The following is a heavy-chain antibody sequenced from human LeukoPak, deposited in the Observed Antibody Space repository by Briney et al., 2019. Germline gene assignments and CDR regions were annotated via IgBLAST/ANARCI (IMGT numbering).Heavy chain of an antibody. CDR2: INPNSGGT. J-gene: IGHJ5*02. CDR1: GYTFTSYY. Sequence: ASVKVSCKASGYTFTSYYMHWVRQAPGQGLEWMGWINPNSGGTNYAQKFQGRVTMTRDTSISTAYMELSRLRSDDTAVYYCARDPVPAAMREVNWFDPWGQGTLVTVSS. CDR3: ARDPVPAAMREVNWFDP. V-gene: IGHV1-2*02. D-gene: IGHD2-2*01.